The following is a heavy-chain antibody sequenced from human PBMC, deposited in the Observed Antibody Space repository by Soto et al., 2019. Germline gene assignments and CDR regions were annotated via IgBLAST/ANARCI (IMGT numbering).Heavy chain of an antibody. CDR1: GFTFSSYA. CDR2: ISYDGRNK. Sequence: QVQLVESGGGVVQPGRSLSLSCAASGFTFSSYAMHWVRQAPGKGLEWVAVISYDGRNKYYTDSVKGRFTSSRDNSKNTLYLQMNSLGAEATAVYYWAREFRGYTYGAHYWGQGTLVTVSS. V-gene: IGHV3-30*04. CDR3: AREFRGYTYGAHY. D-gene: IGHD5-18*01. J-gene: IGHJ4*02.